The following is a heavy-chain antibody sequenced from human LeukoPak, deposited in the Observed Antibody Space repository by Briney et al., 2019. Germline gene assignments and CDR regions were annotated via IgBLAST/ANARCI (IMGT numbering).Heavy chain of an antibody. D-gene: IGHD2-15*01. Sequence: GASVKVSCKASGYTFTGYYIHWIRQAPGQGLEWMGHMNTYSGGTDYARKFQGRVIMTRDTSITTAYMELSRLRSDDTAVYYCARGGSDYWGQGTLVTVSS. J-gene: IGHJ4*02. CDR2: MNTYSGGT. CDR3: ARGGSDY. V-gene: IGHV1-2*06. CDR1: GYTFTGYY.